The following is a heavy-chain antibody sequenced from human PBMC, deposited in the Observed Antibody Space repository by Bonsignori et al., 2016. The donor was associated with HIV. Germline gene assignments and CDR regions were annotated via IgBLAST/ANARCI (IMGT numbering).Heavy chain of an antibody. Sequence: GSLRLSCAVYGGSFSGYYWSWIRQSPGKGLEWIGEINHSGSTNYNPSLKSRVTISVDTSKNQFSLKLNSVTAADTAVYYCVRYEFIVVRGVILLSHIDVWGKGTTVTVSS. CDR3: VRYEFIVVRGVILLSHIDV. CDR1: GGSFSGYY. J-gene: IGHJ6*03. CDR2: INHSGST. D-gene: IGHD3-10*01. V-gene: IGHV4-34*01.